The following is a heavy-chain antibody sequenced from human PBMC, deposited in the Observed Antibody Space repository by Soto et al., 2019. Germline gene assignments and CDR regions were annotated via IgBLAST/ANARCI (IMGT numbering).Heavy chain of an antibody. Sequence: ASVKVSCKASGYTFTSYGISWVRQAPGQGLEWMGWISAYNGNTNYAQKLQGRVTMTTDTSTSTAYMELRSLRSDDTAVYYCAKAEHYDSSGYRDYYYYGMDVWGQGTTVTVSS. CDR2: ISAYNGNT. J-gene: IGHJ6*02. CDR3: AKAEHYDSSGYRDYYYYGMDV. D-gene: IGHD3-22*01. V-gene: IGHV1-18*01. CDR1: GYTFTSYG.